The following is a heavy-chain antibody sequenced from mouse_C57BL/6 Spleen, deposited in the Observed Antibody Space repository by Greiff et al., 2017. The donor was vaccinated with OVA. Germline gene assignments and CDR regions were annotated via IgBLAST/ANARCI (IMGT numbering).Heavy chain of an antibody. J-gene: IGHJ4*01. D-gene: IGHD1-1*01. CDR2: ISNGGGST. Sequence: EVKLVESGGGLVQPGGSLKLSCAASGFTFSDYYMYWVRQTPEKRLEWVAYISNGGGSTYYPDTVKGRFTISRDNAKNTLYLQMSRLKSEDTAMYYCARLVTTVVARNYAMDYWGQGTSVTVSS. V-gene: IGHV5-12*01. CDR1: GFTFSDYY. CDR3: ARLVTTVVARNYAMDY.